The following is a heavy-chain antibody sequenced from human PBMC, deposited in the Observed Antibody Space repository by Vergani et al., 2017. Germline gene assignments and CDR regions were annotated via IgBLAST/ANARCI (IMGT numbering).Heavy chain of an antibody. CDR2: IYPADSDT. J-gene: IGHJ4*02. V-gene: IGHV5-51*01. Sequence: EVELVQSGPEMRKPGESLKISCKGSEYSFGNYWIGWVRQMPGKGLEWMGIIYPADSDTRYSPSFKGQVTISADKSISTAFLQWDSLKASDTALYDCARHTTYTDSWGQGTLVTVSS. CDR1: EYSFGNYW. D-gene: IGHD1-1*01. CDR3: ARHTTYTDS.